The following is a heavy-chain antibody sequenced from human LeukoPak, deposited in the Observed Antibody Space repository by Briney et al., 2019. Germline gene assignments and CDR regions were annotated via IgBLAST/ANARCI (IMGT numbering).Heavy chain of an antibody. D-gene: IGHD3-22*01. Sequence: ASVKVSCKVSGYTLTELSMHWVRQAPGKGLEWMGGFDPEDGETIYAQKFQGRVTMTEDTSTDTAYMELSSLRSEDTAVYYCATEKYYYDSSGYYYWGQGTLVTVSS. CDR2: FDPEDGET. V-gene: IGHV1-24*01. CDR3: ATEKYYYDSSGYYY. J-gene: IGHJ4*02. CDR1: GYTLTELS.